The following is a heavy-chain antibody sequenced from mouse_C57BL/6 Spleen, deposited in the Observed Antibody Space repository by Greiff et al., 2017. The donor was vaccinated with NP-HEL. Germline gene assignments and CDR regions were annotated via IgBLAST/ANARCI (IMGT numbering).Heavy chain of an antibody. J-gene: IGHJ1*03. Sequence: QVQLQQPGAELVMPGASVKLSCKASGYTFTSYWMPWVKQRPGQGLEWIGEIDPSDSYTNYNQKFKGKSTLTVDKSSSTAYMQLSSLTSEDSAVYYCAREGRYFDVWGTGTTVTVSS. CDR1: GYTFTSYW. V-gene: IGHV1-69*01. CDR2: IDPSDSYT. CDR3: AREGRYFDV.